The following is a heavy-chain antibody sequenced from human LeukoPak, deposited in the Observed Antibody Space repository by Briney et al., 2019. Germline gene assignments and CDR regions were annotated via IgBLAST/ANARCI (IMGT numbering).Heavy chain of an antibody. CDR1: GFTFSSYS. CDR2: ISSSSSTI. D-gene: IGHD2-21*01. Sequence: GGSLRPSCAASGFTFSSYSMNWVRQAPGKGLEWVSYISSSSSTIYYADSVKGRFTISRDNAKNSLYLQMSSLRAEDTAVYYCAKEFNRGLPDYWGQGTLVTVPS. CDR3: AKEFNRGLPDY. V-gene: IGHV3-48*01. J-gene: IGHJ4*02.